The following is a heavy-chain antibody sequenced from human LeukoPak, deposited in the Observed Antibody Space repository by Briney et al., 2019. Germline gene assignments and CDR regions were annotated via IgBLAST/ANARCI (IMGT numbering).Heavy chain of an antibody. CDR1: GFTFSSYN. J-gene: IGHJ4*02. Sequence: GGSLRLSCAASGFTFSSYNMNWVRQAPGKGLEWVSSISSSSYIYYADSVKGRFTISRDNAKNSLYLQMNSLRAEDTAVYNCARDAVVVVAASGPGYYFDYWGQGTLVTVSS. CDR3: ARDAVVVVAASGPGYYFDY. V-gene: IGHV3-21*01. D-gene: IGHD2-15*01. CDR2: ISSSSYI.